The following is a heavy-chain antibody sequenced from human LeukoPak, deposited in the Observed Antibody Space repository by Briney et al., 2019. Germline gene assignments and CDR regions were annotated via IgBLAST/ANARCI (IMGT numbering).Heavy chain of an antibody. CDR3: TKCMTASGTCFFAS. J-gene: IGHJ4*02. V-gene: IGHV3-23*01. CDR2: ISGSGDNT. D-gene: IGHD2-21*02. Sequence: GSLRLSCAASGFTFKNYAMTWVRPAPGKGLGGVSGISGSGDNTYYADSDSVKGRFTISRDNPKNTLYLQMNSLGAEDTAIYYCTKCMTASGTCFFASWGQGTLVTVSS. CDR1: GFTFKNYA.